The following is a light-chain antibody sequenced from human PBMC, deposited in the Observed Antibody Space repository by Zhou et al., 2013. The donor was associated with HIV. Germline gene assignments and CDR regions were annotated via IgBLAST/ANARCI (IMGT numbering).Light chain of an antibody. J-gene: IGKJ4*01. CDR1: QSVARF. CDR2: DTF. CDR3: QQRSNWPLT. V-gene: IGKV3-11*01. Sequence: EIVLTQSPATLSLSPGERATLSCRASQSVARFLAWYQQKPGQAPRLLIYDTFNRATDIPARFSGSGSGTDFSLTISSLEPEDFAVYYCQQRSNWPLTFGGGTKVEIK.